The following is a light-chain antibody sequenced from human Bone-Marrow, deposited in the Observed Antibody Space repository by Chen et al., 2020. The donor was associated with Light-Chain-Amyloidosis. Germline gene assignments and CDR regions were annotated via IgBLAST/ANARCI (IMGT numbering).Light chain of an antibody. V-gene: IGLV3-25*03. CDR2: RDT. Sequence: SYELTQPLSASVSPGQPPSIPCSGDDLPTKYAYWYQQTPGQAPVLVIHRDTERPSGISERFSGSSSGTTATLTISGVQAEDEADYHCQSADSSGTYEVIFGGGTKLTVL. CDR3: QSADSSGTYEVI. J-gene: IGLJ2*01. CDR1: DLPTKY.